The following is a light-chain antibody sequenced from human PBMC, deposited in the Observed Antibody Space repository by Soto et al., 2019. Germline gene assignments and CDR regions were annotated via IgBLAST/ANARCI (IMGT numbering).Light chain of an antibody. J-gene: IGKJ1*01. CDR1: QSVSSSY. CDR3: QQYSSSPWT. Sequence: EIVLTQSPGTLSLATGESATLSCRASQSVSSSYLAWYQQKPGQAPRLLIYGASSRATGIPDRFSGSGSGTDFTLTISRLEPEDFAVYYCQQYSSSPWTFGQGTKVEIK. CDR2: GAS. V-gene: IGKV3-20*01.